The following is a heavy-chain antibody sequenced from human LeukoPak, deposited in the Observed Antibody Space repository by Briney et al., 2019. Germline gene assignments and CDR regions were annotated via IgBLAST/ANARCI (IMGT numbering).Heavy chain of an antibody. J-gene: IGHJ3*01. CDR3: AREQYLAYDVFGF. Sequence: SETLSLTCTVSGGSITGYYWSWIRQPPGRGLEWNGYVHFSGTTSFNPSLKSRVTISVDTSKNQFSLRLSSMTAADTAVYYCAREQYLAYDVFGFWGQGTMVTVSS. CDR1: GGSITGYY. CDR2: VHFSGTT. V-gene: IGHV4-59*01. D-gene: IGHD4-11*01.